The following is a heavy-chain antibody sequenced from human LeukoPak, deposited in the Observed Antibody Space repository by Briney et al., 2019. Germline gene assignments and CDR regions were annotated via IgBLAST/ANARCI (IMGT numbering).Heavy chain of an antibody. CDR3: AKKGYYDGSGYYMYYFDH. CDR1: GFPLGSFV. D-gene: IGHD3-22*01. CDR2: LYYDGSNK. V-gene: IGHV3-30-3*02. J-gene: IGHJ4*02. Sequence: GGPLSLSCEALGFPLGSFVFTGAGKAPGRGREGGEVLYYDGSNKYYADSVKGRFTISRDNSKNTLYLQMNSLRAEDTAVYYCAKKGYYDGSGYYMYYFDHWGQGTLVTVSS.